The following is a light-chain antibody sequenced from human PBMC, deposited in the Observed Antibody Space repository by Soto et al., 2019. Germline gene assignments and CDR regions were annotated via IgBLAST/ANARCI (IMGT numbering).Light chain of an antibody. V-gene: IGKV3-15*01. CDR3: QQYNNWPPWT. CDR1: QSVSSN. CDR2: GAS. Sequence: EIVMTQSPATLSVSPGERDTLSCRASQSVSSNLAWYQQKPGQAPRLLIYGASTRATGISARFSGSGSGTEFTLTISSLQSEDFAVYYCQQYNNWPPWTFGQGTKVEIK. J-gene: IGKJ1*01.